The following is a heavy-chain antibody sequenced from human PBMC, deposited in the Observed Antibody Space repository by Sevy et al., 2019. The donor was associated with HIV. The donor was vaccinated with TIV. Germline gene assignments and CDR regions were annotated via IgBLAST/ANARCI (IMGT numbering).Heavy chain of an antibody. Sequence: ASVKVSCKASGYTFTGYYMHWVRQAPGQGLEWMGWINPNSGGTNYAQKFQGRVTMTRDTSISTAYMELSRLRSDDTAVYYCARGLFTGSGSPFHYWGQGTLVTVSS. CDR2: INPNSGGT. CDR1: GYTFTGYY. D-gene: IGHD3-10*01. V-gene: IGHV1-2*02. J-gene: IGHJ4*02. CDR3: ARGLFTGSGSPFHY.